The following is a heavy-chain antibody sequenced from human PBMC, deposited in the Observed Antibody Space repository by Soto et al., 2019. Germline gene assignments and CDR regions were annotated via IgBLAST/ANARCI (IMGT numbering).Heavy chain of an antibody. J-gene: IGHJ6*02. D-gene: IGHD6-19*01. CDR2: ISYDGSNK. V-gene: IGHV3-30*18. CDR3: VKDGSSGWPYYYDMDV. Sequence: GGSLRLSCAASGFTFSSYGMHWVRQAPGKGLEWVAVISYDGSNKYYADSVKGRFTISRDNSKNTLYLQMSSLRAEDTAVYYCVKDGSSGWPYYYDMDVWGQGTTVTVSS. CDR1: GFTFSSYG.